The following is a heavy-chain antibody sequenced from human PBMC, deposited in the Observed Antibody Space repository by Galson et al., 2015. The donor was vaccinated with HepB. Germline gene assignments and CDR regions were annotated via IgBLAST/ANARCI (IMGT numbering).Heavy chain of an antibody. CDR2: ISNNAGKT. CDR3: AKDHPSSGWPAFDY. J-gene: IGHJ4*02. D-gene: IGHD6-19*01. CDR1: GFSVDSRA. V-gene: IGHV3-23*01. Sequence: SLRLSCAVSGFSVDSRAMSWVRKAPGKSLEWLSSISNNAGKTYYAGSVRGRFTISRDESTNSVFLQMDSLRADDTAVYYCAKDHPSSGWPAFDYWSQGALVIVSS.